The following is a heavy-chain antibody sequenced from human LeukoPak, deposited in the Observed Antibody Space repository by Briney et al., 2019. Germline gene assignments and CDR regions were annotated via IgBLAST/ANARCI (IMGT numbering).Heavy chain of an antibody. V-gene: IGHV4-59*08. CDR2: IYYSGST. CDR3: ARTYYDSSGYYLESYWYFDL. D-gene: IGHD3-22*01. CDR1: GGSISSYY. Sequence: SETLSLTCTVSGGSISSYYWSWIRQPPGKGPEWIGYIYYSGSTNYNPSLKSRVTISVDTSKNQFSLKLSSVTAADAAVYYCARTYYDSSGYYLESYWYFDLWGRGTLVTVSS. J-gene: IGHJ2*01.